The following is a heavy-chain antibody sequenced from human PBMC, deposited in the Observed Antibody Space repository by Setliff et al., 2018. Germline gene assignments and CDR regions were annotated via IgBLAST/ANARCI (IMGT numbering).Heavy chain of an antibody. CDR3: ARGYVAGTRHYNWFDP. CDR2: VYPGDSDT. V-gene: IGHV5-51*01. CDR1: GYSFSRSW. Sequence: GESLKISCQGFGYSFSRSWIVWVRQMPGRGLEWLGIVYPGDSDTRYNPSFQGQVTISVDKSIDTAYLQSSSLKASDSAMYYCARGYVAGTRHYNWFDPWGQGTLVTVSS. J-gene: IGHJ5*02. D-gene: IGHD6-19*01.